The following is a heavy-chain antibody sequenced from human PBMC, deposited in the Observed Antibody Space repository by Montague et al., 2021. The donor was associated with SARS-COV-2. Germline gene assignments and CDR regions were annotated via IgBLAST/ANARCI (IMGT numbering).Heavy chain of an antibody. Sequence: SLRLSCAASGFTLDDYTMYWVRQAPGKGLEWVSLISWDGGRTFYXDSXNGRFTISRDNSKNSLYLQMNSLRTEDAALYYCAKALTLGSEGMIYGVDVWGQGTTVTVSS. CDR2: ISWDGGRT. CDR3: AKALTLGSEGMIYGVDV. J-gene: IGHJ6*02. D-gene: IGHD3-10*01. CDR1: GFTLDDYT. V-gene: IGHV3-43*01.